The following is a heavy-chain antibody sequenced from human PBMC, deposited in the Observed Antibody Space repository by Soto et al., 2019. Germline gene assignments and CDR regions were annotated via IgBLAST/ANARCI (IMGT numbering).Heavy chain of an antibody. V-gene: IGHV4-4*07. CDR1: GISIDNYY. J-gene: IGHJ5*02. Sequence: DTLSLTCTVSGISIDNYYCSWIRQSAGKGLEWIGRIYSSGTTNYNPSLKSRVTMSVDMSKSQFSLNVRSVTAADTAVYYCVRDVGGSGWFAPWGQGTLVTVSS. CDR3: VRDVGGSGWFAP. CDR2: IYSSGTT.